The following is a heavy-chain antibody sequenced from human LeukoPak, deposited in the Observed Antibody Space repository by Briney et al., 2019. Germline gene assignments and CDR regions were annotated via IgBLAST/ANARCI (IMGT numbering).Heavy chain of an antibody. CDR2: IGIGDDT. CDR3: IRGGIRVSGIDAFDI. J-gene: IGHJ3*02. D-gene: IGHD5/OR15-5a*01. V-gene: IGHV3-13*01. Sequence: GGSLRLSCAASGFTFRDYDMHWVRQVPGRGLEWVSAIGIGDDTHYPDSVKGRFTISRENAKNSLYLQMNTLRDGDTAVYYCIRGGIRVSGIDAFDIWGQGTMVTVSS. CDR1: GFTFRDYD.